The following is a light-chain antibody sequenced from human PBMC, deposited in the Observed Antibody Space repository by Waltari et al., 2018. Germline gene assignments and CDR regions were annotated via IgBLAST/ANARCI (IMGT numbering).Light chain of an antibody. Sequence: DIQMTQSPSTLSASVGDRVTITCRASQSISSWLVWYQKKPGKAPKLMICKASSLESGVPSRFSGSGSGTEFTLTISSLQPDDFATYYCQQYNSYSPVTFGQGTKVEIK. J-gene: IGKJ1*01. CDR2: KAS. CDR1: QSISSW. V-gene: IGKV1-5*03. CDR3: QQYNSYSPVT.